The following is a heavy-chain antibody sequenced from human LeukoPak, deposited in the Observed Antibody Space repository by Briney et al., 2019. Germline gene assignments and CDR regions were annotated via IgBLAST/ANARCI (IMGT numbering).Heavy chain of an antibody. Sequence: QTLSLTCAFSGDSVSSKSAVWSWIRQSPSTGLEWLGRTYHRSKWYNEYAVSVKSRITINPDTSKNQFSLQLSSVTPEDAAVYYCARGGDGYNFYNWFDPWGQGTLVTVSS. V-gene: IGHV6-1*01. D-gene: IGHD5-24*01. CDR2: TYHRSKWYN. CDR1: GDSVSSKSAV. J-gene: IGHJ5*02. CDR3: ARGGDGYNFYNWFDP.